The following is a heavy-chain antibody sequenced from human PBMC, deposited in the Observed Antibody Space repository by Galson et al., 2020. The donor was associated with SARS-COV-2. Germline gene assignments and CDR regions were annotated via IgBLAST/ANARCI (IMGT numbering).Heavy chain of an antibody. CDR3: ARLPTYYYVSGSYSMNY. J-gene: IGHJ4*02. Sequence: GESLKISCAASGFSFRGYEMNWVRQAPGKGLEWVSHMGNTTNTMWYADSVKGRFTISRDDAKNSLYLQMNSLRAEDTAVYYCARLPTYYYVSGSYSMNYWGQGTLVTVSS. CDR1: GFSFRGYE. V-gene: IGHV3-48*03. D-gene: IGHD3-10*01. CDR2: MGNTTNTM.